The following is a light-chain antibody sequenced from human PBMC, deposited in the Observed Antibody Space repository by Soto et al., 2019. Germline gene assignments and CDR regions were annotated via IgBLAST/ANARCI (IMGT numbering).Light chain of an antibody. CDR2: DVL. J-gene: IGLJ1*01. CDR1: SNDIGGYNY. CDR3: LLYFGDAHV. Sequence: QSALTQPASVSGSPGQSITISCTGTSNDIGGYNYVSWYQHHPGKAPKLMIYDVLDRPSGVSHRFSGSKSGNTASLTISGLQAEDEGDYYCLLYFGDAHVFGTGTKLTVL. V-gene: IGLV2-14*01.